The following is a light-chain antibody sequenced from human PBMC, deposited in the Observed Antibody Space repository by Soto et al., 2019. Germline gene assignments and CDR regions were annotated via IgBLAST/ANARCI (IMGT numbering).Light chain of an antibody. Sequence: DIQMTQTPSTLSASVGDTVTITCLAIQSLSEWLAWYQQKPGKAPKLVIYYASSLERGVPSRFSGSGSRTEFTLTISSLQPDDFETYYCQHYNSYSEAFGQGTKVDIK. J-gene: IGKJ1*01. V-gene: IGKV1-5*01. CDR1: QSLSEW. CDR2: YAS. CDR3: QHYNSYSEA.